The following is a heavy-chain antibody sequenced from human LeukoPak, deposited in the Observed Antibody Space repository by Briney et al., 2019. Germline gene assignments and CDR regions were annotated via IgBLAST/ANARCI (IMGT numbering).Heavy chain of an antibody. CDR3: AKENWYLYNNNWYKTWFDP. CDR1: GFTFGSYG. J-gene: IGHJ5*02. V-gene: IGHV3-23*01. Sequence: GGSLRLSCAASGFTFGSYGMHWVRQPPGKGLEWVSSIFPSGGEIHYADSVRGRFTISRDNSKSTLSLQMNSLRAEDTAIYYCAKENWYLYNNNWYKTWFDPWGQGTLVTVSS. D-gene: IGHD6-13*01. CDR2: IFPSGGEI.